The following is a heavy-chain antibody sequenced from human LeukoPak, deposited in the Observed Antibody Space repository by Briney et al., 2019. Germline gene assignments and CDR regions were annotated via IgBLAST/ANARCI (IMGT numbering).Heavy chain of an antibody. Sequence: GGSLRLSCAASGFTFSSYWMHWVRQAPGKGLVWVSRINSDGSTTTYADSVKGRFTISRDNAKNTLYLQMNSLRAEDTAVYYCARMGLGIDAFDVWGQGTMVTVSS. V-gene: IGHV3-74*01. J-gene: IGHJ3*01. CDR2: INSDGSTT. CDR1: GFTFSSYW. D-gene: IGHD7-27*01. CDR3: ARMGLGIDAFDV.